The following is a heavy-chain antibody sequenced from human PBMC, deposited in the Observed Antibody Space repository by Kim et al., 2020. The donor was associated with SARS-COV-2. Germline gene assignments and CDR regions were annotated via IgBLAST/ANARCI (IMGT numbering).Heavy chain of an antibody. CDR2: IIPILGIA. CDR3: AVLTIFGVVIKNYYGMDV. D-gene: IGHD3-3*01. Sequence: ASVKVSCKASGGTFSSYAISWVRQAPGQGLEWMGRIIPILGIANYAQKFQGRVTITADKSTSTAYMELSSLRSEDTAVYYCAVLTIFGVVIKNYYGMDVWGQGTTVTISS. CDR1: GGTFSSYA. J-gene: IGHJ6*02. V-gene: IGHV1-69*04.